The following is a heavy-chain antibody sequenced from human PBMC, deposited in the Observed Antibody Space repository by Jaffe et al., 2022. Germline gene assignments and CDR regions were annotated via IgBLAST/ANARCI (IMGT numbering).Heavy chain of an antibody. CDR3: ARDRGRAGYGDYLLAPLNWFDP. J-gene: IGHJ5*02. CDR1: GGSISSYY. D-gene: IGHD4-17*01. V-gene: IGHV4-59*01. CDR2: IYYSGST. Sequence: QVQLQESGPGLVKPSETLSLTCTVSGGSISSYYWSWIRQPPGKGLEWIGYIYYSGSTNYNPSLKSRVTISVDTSKNQFSLKLSSVTAADTAVYYCARDRGRAGYGDYLLAPLNWFDPWGQGTLVTVSS.